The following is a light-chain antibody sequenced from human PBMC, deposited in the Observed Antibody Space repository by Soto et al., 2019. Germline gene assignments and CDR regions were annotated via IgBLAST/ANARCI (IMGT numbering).Light chain of an antibody. J-gene: IGKJ1*01. CDR1: QSVSSSY. Sequence: HSPSTLTLSPGERATLSCRASQSVSSSYLAWYQQKPGQAPRLLIYGASSRATGIPDRFSGSGSGTDFTLTISRLEPEDFAVYYCQQYGSSPPWTFGQGTKV. CDR2: GAS. CDR3: QQYGSSPPWT. V-gene: IGKV3-20*01.